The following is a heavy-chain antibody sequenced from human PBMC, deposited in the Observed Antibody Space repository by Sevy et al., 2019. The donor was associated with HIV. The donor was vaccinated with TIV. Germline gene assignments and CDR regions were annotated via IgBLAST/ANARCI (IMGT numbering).Heavy chain of an antibody. V-gene: IGHV4-34*01. D-gene: IGHD3-10*01. CDR1: GGSFAYY. CDR3: ARHSYGSGTSFYYYGMDV. J-gene: IGHJ6*02. Sequence: SETLSLTCAVYGGSFAYYCSWIRQPPGKGLEWIGEINHSGSTHYNPSLKSRVTISVDTSKNQFYLKLNSVTAADTAVYYCARHSYGSGTSFYYYGMDVWGQGTTVTVSS. CDR2: INHSGST.